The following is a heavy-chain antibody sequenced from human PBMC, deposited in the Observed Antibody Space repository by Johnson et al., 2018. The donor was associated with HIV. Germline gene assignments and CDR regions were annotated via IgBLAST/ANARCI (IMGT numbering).Heavy chain of an antibody. CDR1: EFTVSRNY. CDR2: IYSGGST. D-gene: IGHD2-8*01. V-gene: IGHV3-66*01. Sequence: VQLVESGGGLVQPGGSLRLSCAASEFTVSRNYMSWVRQAPGKGLEWVSFIYSGGSTYYAASVKGRFTLDRDNFNNMVHLQMSSLRVDGPALYYCASTRGGVFDVWGHGTTVTVSS. J-gene: IGHJ3*01. CDR3: ASTRGGVFDV.